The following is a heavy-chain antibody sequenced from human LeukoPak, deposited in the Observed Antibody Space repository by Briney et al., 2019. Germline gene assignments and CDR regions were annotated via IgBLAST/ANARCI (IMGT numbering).Heavy chain of an antibody. D-gene: IGHD3-3*01. CDR1: GGSISSYY. V-gene: IGHV4-4*07. Sequence: SGTLSLTCTVSGGSISSYYWSWIRQPAGKGLEWIGRIYTSGSTNYNPSLKSRVTISVDKSKNQFSLKLSSVTAADTAVYYCARVPYYDFWSGYLFDPWGQGTVVTVSS. J-gene: IGHJ5*02. CDR3: ARVPYYDFWSGYLFDP. CDR2: IYTSGST.